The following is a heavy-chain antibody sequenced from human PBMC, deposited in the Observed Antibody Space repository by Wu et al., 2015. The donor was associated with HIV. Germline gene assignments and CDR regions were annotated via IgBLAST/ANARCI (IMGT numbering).Heavy chain of an antibody. CDR3: ARDRLLTMIVVVGPLENFDY. D-gene: IGHD3-22*01. V-gene: IGHV1-69*12. Sequence: QVQLVQSGAEVKKPGSSVKVSCKASGGTFSNYAISWVRQAPGQGLEWMGGIIPIFGTTNYAQKFQGRVTITADESTSTAYLELSSLKSEDTALYYCARDRLLTMIVVVGPLENFDYVGPGNPGHRLL. CDR2: IIPIFGTT. CDR1: GGTFSNYA. J-gene: IGHJ4*02.